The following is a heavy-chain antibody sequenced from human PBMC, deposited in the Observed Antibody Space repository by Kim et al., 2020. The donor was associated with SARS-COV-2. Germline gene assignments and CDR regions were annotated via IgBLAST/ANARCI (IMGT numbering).Heavy chain of an antibody. D-gene: IGHD5-18*01. CDR2: ISCGGGNT. CDR1: GFPFSSYT. J-gene: IGHJ4*02. CDR3: TRERGYSYGDSDC. V-gene: IGHV3-21*01. Sequence: GGSLRLSCAASGFPFSSYTMNWVRQASGKGLEWVSSISCGGGNTYYADSVEGRFTISRDNAKNLIYLQMSSLRAEDTAVYYCTRERGYSYGDSDCWGQGTPVTVSS.